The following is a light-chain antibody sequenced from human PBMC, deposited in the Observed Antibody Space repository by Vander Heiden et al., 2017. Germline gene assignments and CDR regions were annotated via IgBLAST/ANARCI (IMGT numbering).Light chain of an antibody. Sequence: SYELTQPPSVSVSPGQTARLNCYGDALPKKYAYWYKQTSGQAPVLLIYEDRIRRSGIPERFSGSSSGTTATFTISGAQVEDEADYYCYSPESSGNHWVFGGGTKLTVL. V-gene: IGLV3-10*01. CDR2: EDR. CDR3: YSPESSGNHWV. CDR1: ALPKKY. J-gene: IGLJ3*02.